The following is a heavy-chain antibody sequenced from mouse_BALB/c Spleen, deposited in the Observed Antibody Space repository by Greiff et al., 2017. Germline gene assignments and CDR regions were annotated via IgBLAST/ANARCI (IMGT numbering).Heavy chain of an antibody. D-gene: IGHD2-1*01. CDR3: ARKDGNYWYFDV. CDR1: GYTFTSYW. CDR2: INPSNGRT. J-gene: IGHJ1*01. Sequence: QVQLQQSGAELVKPGASVKLSCKASGYTFTSYWMHWVKQRPGQGLEWIGEINPSNGRTNYNEKFKSKATLTVDKSSSTAYMQLSSLTSEDSAVYYCARKDGNYWYFDVWGAGTTVTVSS. V-gene: IGHV1S81*02.